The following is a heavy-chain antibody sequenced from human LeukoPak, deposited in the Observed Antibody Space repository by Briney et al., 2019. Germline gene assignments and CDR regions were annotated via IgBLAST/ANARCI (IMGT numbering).Heavy chain of an antibody. D-gene: IGHD4-17*01. CDR1: GFTFDDYA. CDR2: ISWNSGSI. V-gene: IGHV3-9*01. J-gene: IGHJ5*02. Sequence: PGGSLRLSCAASGFTFDDYAMHWVRQAPGKGLEWVSGISWNSGSISYADSVKGRFTISRDNAKNSLYLQMNSLRAEDTALYYCAKASYGNYPNWFDPWGQGTLVTVSS. CDR3: AKASYGNYPNWFDP.